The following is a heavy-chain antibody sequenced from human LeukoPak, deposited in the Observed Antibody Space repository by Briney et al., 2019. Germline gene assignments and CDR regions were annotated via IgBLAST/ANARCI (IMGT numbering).Heavy chain of an antibody. V-gene: IGHV3-21*01. D-gene: IGHD3-10*01. CDR2: ISSSSSYI. CDR3: ARDRGYYGSGDNWFDP. J-gene: IGHJ5*02. CDR1: GFTFSSYS. Sequence: TGGSLRLSCAASGFTFSSYSMNWVRQAPGKGLEWVSSISSSSSYIYYADSVKGRFTISRDNAKNSLYLQMNSLRAEDTAVYYCARDRGYYGSGDNWFDPWGQGTLVTVSS.